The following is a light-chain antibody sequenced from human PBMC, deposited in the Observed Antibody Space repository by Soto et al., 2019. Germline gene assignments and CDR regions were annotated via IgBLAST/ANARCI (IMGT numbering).Light chain of an antibody. J-gene: IGKJ1*01. Sequence: EIVLTQSPATLSVSPGERATLYCRASHSVRSSCAWYQQRPGQSPRLLIYASTNRATGIPDRFSGSGSGTNCTLTISSLEPEDFATYYCQQFAISTTFGQGTKVEVK. CDR1: HSVRSS. V-gene: IGKV3-11*01. CDR3: QQFAISTT. CDR2: AST.